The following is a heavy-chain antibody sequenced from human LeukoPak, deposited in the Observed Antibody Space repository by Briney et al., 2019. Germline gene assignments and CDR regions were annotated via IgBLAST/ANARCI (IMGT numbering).Heavy chain of an antibody. J-gene: IGHJ6*03. CDR2: INAGNGNT. CDR3: ATSGRQLVSYYYYYYMDV. D-gene: IGHD6-6*01. Sequence: ASVKVSCKTSGYTFTSYAMHWVRQAPGQRLEWMGWINAGNGNTKYSQKFQGRVTITRDTSASTAYMELSSLRSEDTAVYYCATSGRQLVSYYYYYYMDVWGKGTTVTVSS. V-gene: IGHV1-3*01. CDR1: GYTFTSYA.